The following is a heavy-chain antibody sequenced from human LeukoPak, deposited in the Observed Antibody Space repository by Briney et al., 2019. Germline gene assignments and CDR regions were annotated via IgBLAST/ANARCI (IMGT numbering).Heavy chain of an antibody. J-gene: IGHJ4*02. CDR1: GFNFSSYA. D-gene: IGHD6-6*01. V-gene: IGHV3-23*01. CDR2: ISASGAT. Sequence: GGSLRLSCAASGFNFSSYAMSWVRQAPGKGLEWVSAISASGATYYADSVKGRFTISRDNSKNTLYLQMNSLRAEDTALYYCAKSLQQLARLYFDYWGQGTLVTVSS. CDR3: AKSLQQLARLYFDY.